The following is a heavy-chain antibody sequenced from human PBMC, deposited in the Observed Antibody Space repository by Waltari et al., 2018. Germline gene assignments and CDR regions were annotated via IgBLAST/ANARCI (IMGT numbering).Heavy chain of an antibody. CDR1: GFPGRSNY. CDR2: IYTSGGT. D-gene: IGHD1-7*01. V-gene: IGHV3-53*01. Sequence: EGQLVEAGGGLIQPGGALSLSLAAAGFPGRSNYMSRVRPGPGKGLEWVAMIYTSGGTFNADSVKGRFTISRDKSTNTVYLQMNNLRAEDTAVYYCASSGTITYSALDFWGQGTMVTVSS. J-gene: IGHJ3*01. CDR3: ASSGTITYSALDF.